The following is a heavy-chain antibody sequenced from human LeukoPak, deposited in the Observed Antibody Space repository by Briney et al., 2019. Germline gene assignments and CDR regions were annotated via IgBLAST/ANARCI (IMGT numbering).Heavy chain of an antibody. CDR1: GLRFRSYA. Sequence: GGSLRLSCVASGLRFRSYAMNWVRQAPGKGLEWVGRIKSTVDGGTTDLAAPVKGRFTVSRDDSKKMLYLQMNSLKTEDTAVYYCTTGGNVIVADTRAFDIWGQGTMVTVSS. CDR2: IKSTVDGGTT. CDR3: TTGGNVIVADTRAFDI. J-gene: IGHJ3*02. D-gene: IGHD6-19*01. V-gene: IGHV3-15*07.